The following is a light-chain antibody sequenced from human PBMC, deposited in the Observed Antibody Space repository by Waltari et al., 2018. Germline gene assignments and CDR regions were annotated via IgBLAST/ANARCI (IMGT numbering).Light chain of an antibody. V-gene: IGKV3-15*01. J-gene: IGKJ3*01. Sequence: EIVMTQSTATLSVSPGERATLSCTASQSVNNNLAWYQQKPGQAPRLLIYGASNRATCIPARFSGSGSGTEFTLTISSLQSEDFAVYYCQHYNNWPPLFSFGPGTKVDIK. CDR2: GAS. CDR1: QSVNNN. CDR3: QHYNNWPPLFS.